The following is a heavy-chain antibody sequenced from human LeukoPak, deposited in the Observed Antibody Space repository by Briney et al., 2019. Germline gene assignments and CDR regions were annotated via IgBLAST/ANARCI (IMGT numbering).Heavy chain of an antibody. CDR2: ISYDGSNK. Sequence: PGGSLRLSCAASGFTFSSYAMHWVRQAPGKGLEWVAVISYDGSNKYYADSVKGRFTISRDNAKNSLYLRMNSLRAEDTAVYYCARGVYFFDYWGQGTLVTVSS. J-gene: IGHJ4*02. CDR3: ARGVYFFDY. V-gene: IGHV3-30-3*01. D-gene: IGHD3-10*01. CDR1: GFTFSSYA.